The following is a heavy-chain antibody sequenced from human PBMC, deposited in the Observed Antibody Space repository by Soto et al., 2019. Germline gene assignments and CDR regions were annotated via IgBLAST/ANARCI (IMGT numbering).Heavy chain of an antibody. J-gene: IGHJ3*02. CDR1: GGSISSSSYY. D-gene: IGHD4-17*01. CDR3: ATQCHGDYQDAFDI. CDR2: IYYSGST. Sequence: QLQLQESGPGLVKPSETLSLTCTVSGGSISSSSYYWGWIRQPPGKGLEWIGSIYYSGSTYYNPSLKSRVTISVDTSKNQFSLKLSSVTAADTAVYYCATQCHGDYQDAFDIWGQGTMVTVSS. V-gene: IGHV4-39*01.